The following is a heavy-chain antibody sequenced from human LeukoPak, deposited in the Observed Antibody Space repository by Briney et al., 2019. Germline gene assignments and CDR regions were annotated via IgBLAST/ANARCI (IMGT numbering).Heavy chain of an antibody. CDR3: ARGHHNMFAAAPYYFDY. D-gene: IGHD6-13*01. CDR1: GYSFTSYW. CDR2: IYPGDSDT. Sequence: GESLKISCKGSGYSFTSYWIGWVRQMPGKVLEWMGIIYPGDSDTRYSPSFQGQVTISADKSISTAYLQWSSLKASDTAMYYCARGHHNMFAAAPYYFDYWGQGTLVTVSS. J-gene: IGHJ4*02. V-gene: IGHV5-51*01.